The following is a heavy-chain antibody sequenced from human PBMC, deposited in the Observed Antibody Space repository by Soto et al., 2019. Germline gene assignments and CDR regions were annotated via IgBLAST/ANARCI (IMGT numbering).Heavy chain of an antibody. V-gene: IGHV3-48*03. D-gene: IGHD3-3*01. CDR1: GFTLTNYE. Sequence: LRLSCAASGFTLTNYEMNWFRQAPLNVMEWVSYISSGGQTIYYADSVKGRFTISRDNAKNSLYLQMNSLRGEDAAVYYCARERPSSDFWSGYSFGMDVWGQGTTVTVSS. CDR2: ISSGGQTI. CDR3: ARERPSSDFWSGYSFGMDV. J-gene: IGHJ6*02.